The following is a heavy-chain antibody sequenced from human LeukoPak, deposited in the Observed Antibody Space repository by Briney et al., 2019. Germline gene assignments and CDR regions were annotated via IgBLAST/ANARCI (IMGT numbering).Heavy chain of an antibody. CDR3: ARAPGYSYGWEDYYYYYMDV. Sequence: PSETLSLTCTVSGGFISSYYWSWIRQPPGGGLEWIGYIYYSGSTNYNPSLKSRVTISVDTSKNQFSLQLSSVTAADTAVYYCARAPGYSYGWEDYYYYYMDVWGKGTTVTVSS. V-gene: IGHV4-59*01. CDR2: IYYSGST. J-gene: IGHJ6*03. D-gene: IGHD5-18*01. CDR1: GGFISSYY.